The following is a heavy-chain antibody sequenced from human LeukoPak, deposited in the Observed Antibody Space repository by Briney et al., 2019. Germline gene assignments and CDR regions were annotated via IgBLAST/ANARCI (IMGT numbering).Heavy chain of an antibody. CDR3: ARSPQYIAAAGGRWYFDL. CDR2: IYYSGST. J-gene: IGHJ2*01. V-gene: IGHV4-39*07. CDR1: GGSISSSSYY. D-gene: IGHD6-13*01. Sequence: SETLSLTCTVSGGSISSSSYYWGWIRQPPGKGLEWIGSIYYSGSTNYNPSLKSRVTISVDTSKNQFSLKLSSVTAADTAVYYCARSPQYIAAAGGRWYFDLWGRGTLVTVSS.